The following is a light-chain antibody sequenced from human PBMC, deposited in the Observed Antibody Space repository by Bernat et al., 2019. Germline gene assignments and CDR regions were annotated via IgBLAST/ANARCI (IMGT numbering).Light chain of an antibody. V-gene: IGKV3-20*01. CDR1: QSVTSSY. CDR3: QQYGSSPPVYA. J-gene: IGKJ2*01. CDR2: ATS. Sequence: EIVLTQSPGTLSLSPGERAILSCRASQSVTSSYLAWYQQKPGQAPRLLIYATSSRATGIPDRFTGSASGTDFTLTISRLEPEDFAVYYCQQYGSSPPVYAFRQGTKLDIK.